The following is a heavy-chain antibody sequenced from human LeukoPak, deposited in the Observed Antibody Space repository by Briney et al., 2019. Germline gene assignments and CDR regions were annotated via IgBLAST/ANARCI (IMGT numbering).Heavy chain of an antibody. CDR2: ISYDGSNK. D-gene: IGHD3-9*01. Sequence: GGSLRLSCAASGFTFSSYAMHWVRQAPGKGLEWVAVISYDGSNKYYADSVKGRFTISRDNSKNTLYLQMNSLRAEDTAVYYCAKDQYFDWLTGLDYWGQGTLVTVSS. CDR1: GFTFSSYA. J-gene: IGHJ4*02. V-gene: IGHV3-30-3*01. CDR3: AKDQYFDWLTGLDY.